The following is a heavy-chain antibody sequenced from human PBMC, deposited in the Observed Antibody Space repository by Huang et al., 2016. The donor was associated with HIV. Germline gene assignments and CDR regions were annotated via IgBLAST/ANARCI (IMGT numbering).Heavy chain of an antibody. CDR3: VREQGRLAVGGIDNWFDP. CDR2: VYDSGTT. V-gene: IGHV4-59*02. D-gene: IGHD6-19*01. Sequence: QVRLQESGPGLVKPSETLSLSCTVSGDSVSSHYWGWIRHPPGKGLEWIGTVYDSGTTKYNPRLKIRITISVDTSKNGFSLNITSVSAADTAMYFCVREQGRLAVGGIDNWFDPWGQGALVTVSS. J-gene: IGHJ5*02. CDR1: GDSVSSHY.